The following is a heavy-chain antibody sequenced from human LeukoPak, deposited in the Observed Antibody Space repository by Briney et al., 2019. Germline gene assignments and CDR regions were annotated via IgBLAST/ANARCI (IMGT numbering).Heavy chain of an antibody. CDR2: INHSGST. CDR1: GGSFSGYY. Sequence: SETLSLTCAVYGGSFSGYYWSWIRQPPGKGLEWIGEINHSGSTNYNPSLKSRVTISVGTSKNQFSLKLSSVTAADTAVYYCASSTGESSYYFDYWGQGTLVTVSS. D-gene: IGHD2-2*01. CDR3: ASSTGESSYYFDY. J-gene: IGHJ4*02. V-gene: IGHV4-34*01.